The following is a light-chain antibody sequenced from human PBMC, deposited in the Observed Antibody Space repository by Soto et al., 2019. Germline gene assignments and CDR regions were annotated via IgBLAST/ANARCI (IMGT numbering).Light chain of an antibody. CDR3: MQDLQTPRT. CDR2: LGS. Sequence: DIVMTQSPLSLPVTPGEPASISCRSSQSLLHSNGYNYLDWYLQKPGQSPQLLIYLGSNRASGVPDRFSGSGSGTDFTLKISRVEAEDVGVYYCMQDLQTPRTFGQGTKVESK. J-gene: IGKJ1*01. CDR1: QSLLHSNGYNY. V-gene: IGKV2-28*01.